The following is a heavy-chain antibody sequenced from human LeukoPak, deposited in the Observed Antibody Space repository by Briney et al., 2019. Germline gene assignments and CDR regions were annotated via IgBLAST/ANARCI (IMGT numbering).Heavy chain of an antibody. J-gene: IGHJ4*02. CDR2: VNSDGSNP. CDR3: ACGLPGYSATFLGY. CDR1: GFTFSSYW. D-gene: IGHD5-12*01. V-gene: IGHV3-74*01. Sequence: PGGSLRLSCAASGFTFSSYWMHWVRQAPGEGMVWVSRVNSDGSNPSYADSVKGRFTISRDNAKNTLYLQMNSLRAEDTAMYYCACGLPGYSATFLGYWGQGTLVTVSS.